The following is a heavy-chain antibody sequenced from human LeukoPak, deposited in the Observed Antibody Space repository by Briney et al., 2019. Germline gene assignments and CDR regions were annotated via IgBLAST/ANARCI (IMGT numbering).Heavy chain of an antibody. CDR2: LHSDGSST. CDR1: GFTFSNYW. J-gene: IGHJ4*02. Sequence: PGGSLRLSCAASGFTFSNYWMHWGRQAPGKGLVWVSRLHSDGSSTYYADSVKGRFTISRDNSKNTLYLQMNSLRAEDTAVYYCASDSRSLGAYDYWGQGTLVTVSS. CDR3: ASDSRSLGAYDY. D-gene: IGHD4/OR15-4a*01. V-gene: IGHV3-74*01.